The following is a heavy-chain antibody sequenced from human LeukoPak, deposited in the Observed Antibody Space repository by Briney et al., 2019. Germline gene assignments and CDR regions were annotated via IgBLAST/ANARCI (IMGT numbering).Heavy chain of an antibody. D-gene: IGHD2-2*01. CDR3: ARRDGYCSSSSCYADYYYGMDV. Sequence: GESLKISCKGSGYSFTNYWIGWVRQMPGKGLEWLGIIYPDDSDIRYSPSFQGQVTISADKSINTAYLQWSSLKASDTAMYYCARRDGYCSSSSCYADYYYGMDVWGQGTTVTVSS. CDR1: GYSFTNYW. J-gene: IGHJ6*02. V-gene: IGHV5-51*01. CDR2: IYPDDSDI.